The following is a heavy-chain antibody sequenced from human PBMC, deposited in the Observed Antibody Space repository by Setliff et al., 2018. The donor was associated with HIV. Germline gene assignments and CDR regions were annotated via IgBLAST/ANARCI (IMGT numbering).Heavy chain of an antibody. CDR3: AKDLVYYDSSGDLDY. J-gene: IGHJ4*02. CDR1: GFTFSNYG. D-gene: IGHD3-22*01. Sequence: QPGGSLRLSCVASGFTFSNYGMHWVRQAPGKGLEWVSSISGSGGSPYYADSVKGRFTISRDNSKNTLYLQMNSLRAEDTAVYYCAKDLVYYDSSGDLDYWGQGTLVTVSS. CDR2: ISGSGGSP. V-gene: IGHV3-23*01.